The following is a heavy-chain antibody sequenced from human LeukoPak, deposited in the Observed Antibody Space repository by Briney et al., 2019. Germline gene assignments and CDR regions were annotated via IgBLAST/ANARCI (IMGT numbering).Heavy chain of an antibody. CDR1: GYIFVNFG. CDR2: VSAYNGNT. Sequence: GASVKVSCKASGYIFVNFGISWVRQAPRQGLEWVGWVSAYNGNTNYAQKFRGRVTKTTDTSTNTAYMELRNLGSDDTAMYFCARDSSAYTRHFDYWGQGSLVTVSS. V-gene: IGHV1-18*01. CDR3: ARDSSAYTRHFDY. J-gene: IGHJ4*02. D-gene: IGHD3-22*01.